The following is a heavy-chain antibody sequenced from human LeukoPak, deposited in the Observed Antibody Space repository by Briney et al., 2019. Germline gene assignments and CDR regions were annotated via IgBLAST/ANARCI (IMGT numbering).Heavy chain of an antibody. CDR2: LNPDTGSK. V-gene: IGHV1-2*02. CDR3: ARESFSGSGGLNWFAP. CDR1: GYTFTGYY. D-gene: IGHD3-10*01. J-gene: IGHJ5*02. Sequence: ASVKVSCKASGYTFTGYYIHWVRQAPGQGLEGMGGLNPDTGSKNYAQKFQARVIMTRDTSINTAYMELRRLRYDDTAMYFCARESFSGSGGLNWFAPWGQGTLVTVSA.